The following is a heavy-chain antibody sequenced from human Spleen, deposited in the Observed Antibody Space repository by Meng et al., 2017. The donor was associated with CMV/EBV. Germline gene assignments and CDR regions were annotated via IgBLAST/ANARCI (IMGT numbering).Heavy chain of an antibody. V-gene: IGHV1-69*10. CDR3: ARGYHYDRSGYYVPNVDF. J-gene: IGHJ4*02. Sequence: NVSCKASGDTFSNYAISWVRQAPGQGLEWMGGIIPILGIAHYMEKFEYRVKFSADKSTTTAYMEVNSLTSEDTAVYYCARGYHYDRSGYYVPNVDFWGRGTLVTVSS. CDR2: IIPILGIA. D-gene: IGHD3-22*01. CDR1: GDTFSNYA.